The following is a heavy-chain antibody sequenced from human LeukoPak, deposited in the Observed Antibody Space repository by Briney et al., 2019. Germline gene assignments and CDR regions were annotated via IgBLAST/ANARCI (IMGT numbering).Heavy chain of an antibody. CDR1: GYTFGSYA. CDR3: TKDFTFSGSYY. D-gene: IGHD1-26*01. V-gene: IGHV3-23*01. CDR2: LSYSGGYT. Sequence: GGSLRLSCAASGYTFGSYAMSWVRQAPGKGLEWVSALSYSGGYTYYADSVKGRFTISRDNSKNMLYLQMNSLRAEDTAVYYCTKDFTFSGSYYWGQGTLVTVSS. J-gene: IGHJ4*02.